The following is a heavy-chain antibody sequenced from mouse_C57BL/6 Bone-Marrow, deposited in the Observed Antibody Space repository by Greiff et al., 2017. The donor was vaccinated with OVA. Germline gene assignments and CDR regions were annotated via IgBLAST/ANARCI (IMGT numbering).Heavy chain of an antibody. Sequence: VQLQQPGAELVRPGSSVKLSCKASGYTFTSYWMDWVKQRPGQGLEWIGNIYPSDSETHYNQKFKDKATLTVDKSSSTAYMQLSSLTSEDSAVYYGARSGYYGSRWYFDVWGTGTTVTVSS. D-gene: IGHD1-1*01. V-gene: IGHV1-61*01. CDR1: GYTFTSYW. CDR3: ARSGYYGSRWYFDV. CDR2: IYPSDSET. J-gene: IGHJ1*03.